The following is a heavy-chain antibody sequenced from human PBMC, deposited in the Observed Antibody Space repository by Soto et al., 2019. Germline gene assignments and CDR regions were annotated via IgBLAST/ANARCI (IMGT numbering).Heavy chain of an antibody. V-gene: IGHV4-39*01. CDR3: VSQRTTVQTQAYVEY. CDR1: GGSVTNSSYY. Sequence: SETLSLTCTVSGGSVTNSSYYWGWIRQSPGKGLEWIGSVYYRGRSYSKSSVKSRVTISVDTSKNRFSLSLNSVTASDTAVYFCVSQRTTVQTQAYVEYWGTGPRVTVS. J-gene: IGHJ4*02. D-gene: IGHD4-17*01. CDR2: VYYRGRS.